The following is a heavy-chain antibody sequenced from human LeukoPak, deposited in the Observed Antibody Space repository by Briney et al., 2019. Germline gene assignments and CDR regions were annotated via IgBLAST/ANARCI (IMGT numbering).Heavy chain of an antibody. CDR3: ARDSPNIPSPFDY. D-gene: IGHD1/OR15-1a*01. CDR1: GGTFSSYA. CDR2: IIPIFGTA. Sequence: SVKVSCKASGGTFSSYAISWVRQAPGQGLEWMGGIIPIFGTANYAQKFQGRVTITADESTSTAYMELSSLRSEDTAVYYCARDSPNIPSPFDYWGQGTLVTVSS. J-gene: IGHJ4*02. V-gene: IGHV1-69*13.